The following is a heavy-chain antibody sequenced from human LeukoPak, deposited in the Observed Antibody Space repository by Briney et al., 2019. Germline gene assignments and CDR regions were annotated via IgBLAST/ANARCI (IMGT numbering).Heavy chain of an antibody. J-gene: IGHJ4*02. CDR1: GFTFSTYW. D-gene: IGHD1-1*01. Sequence: GGSLRLSCAASGFTFSTYWMHWVRQAPGKGLVWVSRINADGSSTNYADSVKGRFTISRDNSKNTLYLQMNSLTAEDTAIFYCAKATGTLTNWGQGILVTVSS. V-gene: IGHV3-74*01. CDR3: AKATGTLTN. CDR2: INADGSST.